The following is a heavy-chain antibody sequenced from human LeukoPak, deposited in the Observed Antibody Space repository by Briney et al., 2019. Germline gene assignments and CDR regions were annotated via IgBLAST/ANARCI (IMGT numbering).Heavy chain of an antibody. V-gene: IGHV3-33*01. Sequence: GGSLRLSCAASGFSFSSYGMHWVRQAPGKGLEWVALIWNDGSDMSYADSVKGRFTISRDNSKNTLDLQMNSLRAEDMAVYYCARGPWASGTQITSLDLWGRGTLVTVSS. CDR1: GFSFSSYG. CDR2: IWNDGSDM. CDR3: ARGPWASGTQITSLDL. D-gene: IGHD3-10*01. J-gene: IGHJ2*01.